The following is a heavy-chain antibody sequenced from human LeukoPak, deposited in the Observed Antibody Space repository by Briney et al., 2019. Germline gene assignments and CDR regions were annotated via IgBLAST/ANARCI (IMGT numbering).Heavy chain of an antibody. CDR1: GFTFSSYW. D-gene: IGHD4-23*01. Sequence: GGSLRLSCAASGFTFSSYWMSWVRQAPGKGLEWVANIKQDGSEKYYVDSVKGRFTTSRDNAKNSLYLQMNSLRAEDTAVYYCARGTSTGITYYYYMDVWGKGTTVTVSS. CDR2: IKQDGSEK. V-gene: IGHV3-7*01. CDR3: ARGTSTGITYYYYMDV. J-gene: IGHJ6*03.